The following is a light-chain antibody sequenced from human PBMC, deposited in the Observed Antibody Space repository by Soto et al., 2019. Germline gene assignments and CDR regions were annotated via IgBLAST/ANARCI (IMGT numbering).Light chain of an antibody. J-gene: IGLJ3*02. CDR1: SSDVGGYNF. V-gene: IGLV2-8*01. Sequence: QSALTQPPSASGSPGQSVTVSCTGTSSDVGGYNFVSWYQQHPGKAPKLMIYEVSQRPSGVPDRFYGSKSGNTASLTVSGLQDEDEGDYYCSSYSGGNNLVFGGGTKVTVL. CDR2: EVS. CDR3: SSYSGGNNLV.